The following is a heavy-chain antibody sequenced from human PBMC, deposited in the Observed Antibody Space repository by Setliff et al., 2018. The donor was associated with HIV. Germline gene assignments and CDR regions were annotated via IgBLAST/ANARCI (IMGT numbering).Heavy chain of an antibody. J-gene: IGHJ4*02. D-gene: IGHD2-15*01. Sequence: SGPTLVNPTQTLTLTCTFSGFSISTGGMSVNWIRQSPGKALEWLARIDWDDDKYYKTSLKTRLTVSKDTSNNQVVLTMTNMDPVDTATYFCARILFGGGFDYWGQGILVTVSS. CDR1: GFSISTGGMS. CDR2: IDWDDDK. V-gene: IGHV2-70*11. CDR3: ARILFGGGFDY.